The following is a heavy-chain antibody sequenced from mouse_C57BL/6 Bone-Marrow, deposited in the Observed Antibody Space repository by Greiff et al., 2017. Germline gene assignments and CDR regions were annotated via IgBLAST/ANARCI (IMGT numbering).Heavy chain of an antibody. CDR2: IYPRSGNT. Sequence: VKLQESGAELARPGASVKLSCKASGYTFTSYGISWVKQRTGQGLEWIGEIYPRSGNTYYNEKFMGKATLTADKSSSTAYMELRSLTSEDSAVYFCARLGDGYYAYYAMDYWGQGTSVTVSS. CDR3: ARLGDGYYAYYAMDY. J-gene: IGHJ4*01. CDR1: GYTFTSYG. D-gene: IGHD2-3*01. V-gene: IGHV1-81*01.